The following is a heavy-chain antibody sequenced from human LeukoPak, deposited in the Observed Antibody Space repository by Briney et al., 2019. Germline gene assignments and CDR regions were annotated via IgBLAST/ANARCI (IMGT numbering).Heavy chain of an antibody. CDR2: INSGNGNT. J-gene: IGHJ5*02. Sequence: ASVKVSCRASGYTFTPHGIHWVRQAPGQRPEWMGWINSGNGNTKYSQKFQGRVTITRDTSASTAYMELSSLTSEDTAVYFCAGMTYNSSPFDPWGQGTLVTVSS. CDR1: GYTFTPHG. CDR3: AGMTYNSSPFDP. V-gene: IGHV1-3*01. D-gene: IGHD3-22*01.